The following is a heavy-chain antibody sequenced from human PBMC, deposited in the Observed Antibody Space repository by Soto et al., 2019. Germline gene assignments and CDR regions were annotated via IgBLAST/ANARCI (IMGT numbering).Heavy chain of an antibody. CDR3: ARNFGYSYGLIDN. V-gene: IGHV1-69*12. Sequence: QVQLVQSGAEVKKPGSSVKVSCKASGGTFSSYAISWVRQAPGQGLEWMGGIIPIFGTANYAQKFQGRVTINAEESTSTAYIELSSLRAEDTAVYYSARNFGYSYGLIDNWGQGTLVTVSS. CDR1: GGTFSSYA. CDR2: IIPIFGTA. D-gene: IGHD5-18*01. J-gene: IGHJ4*02.